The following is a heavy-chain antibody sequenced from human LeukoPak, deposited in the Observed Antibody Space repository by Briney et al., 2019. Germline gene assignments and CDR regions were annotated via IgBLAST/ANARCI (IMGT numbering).Heavy chain of an antibody. CDR2: INPNSGGT. D-gene: IGHD2-15*01. CDR3: ARVCILHCSGGSCYSCNGMDV. Sequence: ASVKVSCKASGYTFTGYYMHWVRQAPGQGLEWMGWINPNSGGTNYAQKFQGRVTMTRDTSISTAYMELSRQRSDDTAVYYCARVCILHCSGGSCYSCNGMDVWGQGTTVTVSS. V-gene: IGHV1-2*02. J-gene: IGHJ6*02. CDR1: GYTFTGYY.